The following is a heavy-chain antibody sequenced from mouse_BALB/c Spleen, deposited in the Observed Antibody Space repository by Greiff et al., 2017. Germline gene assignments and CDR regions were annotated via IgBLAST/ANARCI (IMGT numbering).Heavy chain of an antibody. CDR1: EYEFPSHD. D-gene: IGHD2-4*01. V-gene: IGHV5-2*01. CDR3: ARGLYDHDPYYYAMDY. J-gene: IGHJ4*01. CDR2: INSDGGST. Sequence: EVQLVESGGGLVQPGESLKLSCESNEYEFPSHDMSWVRKTPEKRLELVAAINSDGGSTYYPDSVKGRFTISRDNARNILYLQMSSLRSEDTAMYYCARGLYDHDPYYYAMDYWGQGTSVTVSS.